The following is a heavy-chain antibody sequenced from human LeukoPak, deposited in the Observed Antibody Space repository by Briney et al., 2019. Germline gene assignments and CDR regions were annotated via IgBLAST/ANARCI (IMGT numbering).Heavy chain of an antibody. CDR2: ISWNSGSI. V-gene: IGHV3-9*01. CDR1: GFTFSSYA. Sequence: PGGSLRLSCAASGFTFSSYAMHWVRQAPGKGLEWVSGISWNSGSIGYADSVKGRFTISRDNAKNSLYLQMNSLRAEDTALCYCAKAISSSWPKEGLYMDVWGKGTTVTVSS. CDR3: AKAISSSWPKEGLYMDV. J-gene: IGHJ6*03. D-gene: IGHD6-13*01.